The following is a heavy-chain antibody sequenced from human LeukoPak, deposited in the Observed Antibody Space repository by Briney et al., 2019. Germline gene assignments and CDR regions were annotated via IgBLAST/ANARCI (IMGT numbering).Heavy chain of an antibody. CDR1: GGTFSSYA. D-gene: IGHD1-26*01. J-gene: IGHJ4*02. V-gene: IGHV1-46*01. Sequence: SVKVSCKASGGTFSSYAIGWVRQAPGQGLEWMGIINPSGGSTSYAQKFQGRVTMTRDTSTSTVYMELSSLRSEDTAVCYCARGATFDYWGQGTLVTVSS. CDR2: INPSGGST. CDR3: ARGATFDY.